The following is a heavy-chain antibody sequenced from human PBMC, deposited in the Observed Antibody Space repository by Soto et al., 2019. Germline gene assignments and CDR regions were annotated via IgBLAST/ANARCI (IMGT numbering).Heavy chain of an antibody. Sequence: GESLKIYCKGSGYSFTSYWIGWVRQMPGKGLEWMGIIYPGDSDTRYSPSFQGQVTISADKSISTAYLQWSSLKASDTAMYYCARGGDIVVVPAAIPLNDYYYGMDVWGQGTTVTVSS. CDR3: ARGGDIVVVPAAIPLNDYYYGMDV. J-gene: IGHJ6*02. V-gene: IGHV5-51*01. CDR2: IYPGDSDT. CDR1: GYSFTSYW. D-gene: IGHD2-2*01.